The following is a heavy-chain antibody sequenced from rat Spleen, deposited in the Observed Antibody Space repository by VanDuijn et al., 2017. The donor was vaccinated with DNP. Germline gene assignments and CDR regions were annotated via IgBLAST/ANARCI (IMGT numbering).Heavy chain of an antibody. J-gene: IGHJ3*01. V-gene: IGHV5-31*01. CDR3: ARDREDHNWFAY. Sequence: EVQLVESGGDLVQPGRSLKLSCVASGFTFNNYWMTWIRQVPGKGLEWVASITSSGGSTYYPDSVKGRFTISRDNAKNTLSLQMKRLRSEDTATYYCARDREDHNWFAYWGQGTLVTVSS. CDR2: ITSSGGST. D-gene: IGHD1-11*01. CDR1: GFTFNNYW.